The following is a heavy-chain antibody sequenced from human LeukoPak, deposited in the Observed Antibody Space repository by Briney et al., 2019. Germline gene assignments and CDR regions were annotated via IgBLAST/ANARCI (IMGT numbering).Heavy chain of an antibody. J-gene: IGHJ4*02. CDR3: ARRSRQPRHAYFDY. D-gene: IGHD1-1*01. CDR2: INPSGGST. V-gene: IGHV1-46*01. CDR1: GYNFISYY. Sequence: ASVKVSCKASGYNFISYYMHWVRQAPGQGLEWMGIINPSGGSTSYAQKFQDRVTMTRDTSTSTVYMELSSLKSDDTAVYYCARRSRQPRHAYFDYWGLGTLVTVSS.